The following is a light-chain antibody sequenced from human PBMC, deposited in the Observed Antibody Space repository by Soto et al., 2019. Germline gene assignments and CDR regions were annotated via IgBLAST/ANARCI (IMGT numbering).Light chain of an antibody. CDR2: DVS. Sequence: QSALTQPASVSGSPGQSITISCTGTSSDVGGYNYVSWYQQHPGKAPKLMIYDVSNWPSGVSNRFSGSKSGNTASLTISGLQAEDEADYYCSSYTSSSTVVFGTGTKLTVL. CDR3: SSYTSSSTVV. V-gene: IGLV2-14*01. CDR1: SSDVGGYNY. J-gene: IGLJ1*01.